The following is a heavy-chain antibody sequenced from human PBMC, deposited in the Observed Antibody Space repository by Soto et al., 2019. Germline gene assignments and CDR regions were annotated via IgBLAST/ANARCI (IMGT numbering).Heavy chain of an antibody. CDR2: IYYSGST. Sequence: SETLTLTCTVSGGSISSSSYYWGWIRQPPGKGLEWIGSIYYSGSTYYNPSLKSRVTISVDTSKNQFSLKLSSVTAADTAVYYCARRWGFWSGYPPHYYYYGMDVWGQGTTVTVSS. CDR3: ARRWGFWSGYPPHYYYYGMDV. D-gene: IGHD3-3*01. CDR1: GGSISSSSYY. J-gene: IGHJ6*02. V-gene: IGHV4-39*01.